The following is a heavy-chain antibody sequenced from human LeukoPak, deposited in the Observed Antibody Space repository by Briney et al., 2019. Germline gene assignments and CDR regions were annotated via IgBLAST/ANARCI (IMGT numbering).Heavy chain of an antibody. CDR1: GFTFSSIA. D-gene: IGHD2-15*01. CDR2: ISYDGSAK. J-gene: IGHJ4*02. CDR3: VKGSVAYTGGHFDY. Sequence: GRSLRLSCAASGFTFSSIAMHWLRQAPGKGPEWAAVISYDGSAKYYADSVRGRFTISRDDSKNTLYLKMNSLRPEHTAIYYCVKGSVAYTGGHFDYWGQGTLVTVSS. V-gene: IGHV3-30*18.